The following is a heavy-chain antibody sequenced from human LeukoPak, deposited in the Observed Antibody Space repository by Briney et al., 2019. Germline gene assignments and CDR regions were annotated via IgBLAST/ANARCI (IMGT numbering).Heavy chain of an antibody. Sequence: KPSETLSLTCTVSGYSISSGYYWGWIRQPPGKGLEWIGNIFRSGNTQYSPSLKSRVTISVDTSKNQFSLKLSSVTAADTAVYYCARAFAKGYYYDSSGATYAFDIWGQGTMVTVSS. CDR1: GYSISSGYY. J-gene: IGHJ3*02. CDR3: ARAFAKGYYYDSSGATYAFDI. D-gene: IGHD3-22*01. V-gene: IGHV4-38-2*02. CDR2: IFRSGNT.